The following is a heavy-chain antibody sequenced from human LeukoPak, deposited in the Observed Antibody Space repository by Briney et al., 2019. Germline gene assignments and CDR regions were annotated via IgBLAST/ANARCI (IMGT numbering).Heavy chain of an antibody. CDR1: GFIFSRDN. CDR3: VREVGRPKTFYFDS. CDR2: ISEAI. J-gene: IGHJ4*02. V-gene: IGHV3-48*04. Sequence: GGSLRLSCIASGFIFSRDNMNWIRRAPGKGLEWVAHISEAIYYADSVQGRFTISRDNAKNSLYLQMSNLRAEDTAMYYCVREVGRPKTFYFDSWGRGTPVTVSS. D-gene: IGHD3-16*01.